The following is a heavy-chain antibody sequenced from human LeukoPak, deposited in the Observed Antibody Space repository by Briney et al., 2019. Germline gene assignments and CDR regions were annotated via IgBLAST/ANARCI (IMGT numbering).Heavy chain of an antibody. CDR2: IKQDGSNR. J-gene: IGHJ5*02. CDR1: GFRFNNYW. CDR3: ARDRGVAADGTVGWFDT. Sequence: PGGSLRLSCEGSGFRFNNYWMTWVRQAPGKGLEWVANIKQDGSNRAYGDSVKGRFAISRDNAKNSLYLQMNSLRVEDTAVYFCARDRGVAADGTVGWFDTWGQGTLVTVSS. V-gene: IGHV3-7*01. D-gene: IGHD6-13*01.